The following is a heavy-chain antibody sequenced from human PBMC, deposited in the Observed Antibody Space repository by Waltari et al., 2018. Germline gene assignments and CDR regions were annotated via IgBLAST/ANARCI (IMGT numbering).Heavy chain of an antibody. J-gene: IGHJ6*02. Sequence: QVTLRESGPALVKPTQTLTLTCTFPGFSLSTSGMCVSWIRQPPGKALEWLARIDWDDDKYYSTSLKTRLTISKDTSKNQVVLTMTNMDPVDTATYYCARLIVVVPAATSYYYYGMDVWGQGTTVTVSS. CDR3: ARLIVVVPAATSYYYYGMDV. D-gene: IGHD2-2*01. V-gene: IGHV2-70*15. CDR1: GFSLSTSGMC. CDR2: IDWDDDK.